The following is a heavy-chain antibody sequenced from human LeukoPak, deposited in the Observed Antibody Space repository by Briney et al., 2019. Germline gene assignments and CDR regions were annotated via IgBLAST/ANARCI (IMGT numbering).Heavy chain of an antibody. V-gene: IGHV1-69*05. CDR2: IIPIFGTA. J-gene: IGHJ6*03. D-gene: IGHD3-3*01. CDR3: ARVKRFLEAYYYYYYMDV. Sequence: GASVKVSCKASGGTFSSYAISWVRQAPGQGLEWMGGIIPIFGTANYAQKFQVRVTITTDESTSTTSLELSSLRSEDTAVYYCARVKRFLEAYYYYYYMDVWGKGTTVTVSS. CDR1: GGTFSSYA.